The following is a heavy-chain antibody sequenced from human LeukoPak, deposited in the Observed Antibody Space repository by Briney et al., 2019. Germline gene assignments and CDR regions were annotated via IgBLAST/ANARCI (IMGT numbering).Heavy chain of an antibody. D-gene: IGHD3-22*01. CDR3: ARDDLLHRNWFDP. V-gene: IGHV3-48*03. CDR2: ISSSGSTI. Sequence: GSLRLSCAASGFTFSSYEMNWVRQAPGKGLEWVSYISSSGSTIYYADSVRGRFTIYRDNSKNSLYLQMNSLRVEDTAFYYCARDDLLHRNWFDPWGQGTLVTVSS. J-gene: IGHJ5*02. CDR1: GFTFSSYE.